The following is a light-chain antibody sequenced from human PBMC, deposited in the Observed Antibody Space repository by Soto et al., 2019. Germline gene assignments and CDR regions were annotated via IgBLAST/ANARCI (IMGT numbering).Light chain of an antibody. Sequence: QSALTQPASVSGSPGQSITISCTGTSSDVGGYDYVSWYQQHPGKAPKFMIYDVSNRPSGVSNLFSGSKSGNTASLTISGLQAEDEADYYCCSYTTSNTRQIVFGTGTKVTVL. CDR3: CSYTTSNTRQIV. V-gene: IGLV2-14*01. CDR1: SSDVGGYDY. CDR2: DVS. J-gene: IGLJ1*01.